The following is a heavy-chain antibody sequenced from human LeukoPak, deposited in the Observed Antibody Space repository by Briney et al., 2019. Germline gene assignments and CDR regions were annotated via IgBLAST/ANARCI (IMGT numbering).Heavy chain of an antibody. CDR3: ARLSAYYYGSYFYYYMDV. D-gene: IGHD3-10*01. V-gene: IGHV3-7*01. Sequence: GGSLRLSCEGSGFSFSSYWMTWVRQLPGKGPEWVANIRRDESERYFADSVKGRFTISRDSAKKSVYLHMSSLRAEDTALYYCARLSAYYYGSYFYYYMDVWGKGTTVTVSS. CDR2: IRRDESER. J-gene: IGHJ6*03. CDR1: GFSFSSYW.